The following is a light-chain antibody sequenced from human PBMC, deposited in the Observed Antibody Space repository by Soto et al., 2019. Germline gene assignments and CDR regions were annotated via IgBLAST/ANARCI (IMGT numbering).Light chain of an antibody. J-gene: IGKJ2*01. CDR1: QSLLHSNGYNY. CDR2: LGS. CDR3: MQALQTPYT. V-gene: IGKV2-28*01. Sequence: DIVMTQSPFFLPVTPGEPASISCRSSQSLLHSNGYNYLDWYLQKPGQSPQLLIYLGSNRASGVPGRFSGSGSGTDFTLKISSVETEDVGVYYCMQALQTPYTFGQGTKLEIK.